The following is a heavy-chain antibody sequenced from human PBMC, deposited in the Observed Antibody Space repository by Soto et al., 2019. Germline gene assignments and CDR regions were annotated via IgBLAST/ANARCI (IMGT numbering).Heavy chain of an antibody. CDR3: TTVWRIYSSGWYDAFDI. J-gene: IGHJ3*02. Sequence: EVQLVESGGGLVKPGGSLRLSCAASGFTFSNAWMSWVRQAPGKGLEWVGRIKSKTDGGTTDYAAPVKGRFTISRDDLKNTLYLQMNSLKTEDTAVYYCTTVWRIYSSGWYDAFDIWGQGTMVTVSS. CDR2: IKSKTDGGTT. D-gene: IGHD6-19*01. CDR1: GFTFSNAW. V-gene: IGHV3-15*01.